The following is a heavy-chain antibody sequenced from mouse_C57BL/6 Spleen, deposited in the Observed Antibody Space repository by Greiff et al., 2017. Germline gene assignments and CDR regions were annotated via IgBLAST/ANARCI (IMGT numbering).Heavy chain of an antibody. CDR3: ASTTVVAFDY. CDR1: GFTFSSYG. CDR2: ISSGGSYT. Sequence: EVQLVESGGDLVKPGGSLKLSCAASGFTFSSYGMSWVRQTPDKRLEWVATISSGGSYTYYPDSVKGRFTISRDNAKNTLYLQMSSLKSEDTAMYYCASTTVVAFDYWGQGTTLTVSS. D-gene: IGHD1-1*01. J-gene: IGHJ2*01. V-gene: IGHV5-6*01.